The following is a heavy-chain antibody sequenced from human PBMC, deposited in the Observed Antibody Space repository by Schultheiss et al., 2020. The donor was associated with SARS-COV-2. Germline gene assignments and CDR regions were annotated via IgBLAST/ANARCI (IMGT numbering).Heavy chain of an antibody. CDR2: IYWNDDK. J-gene: IGHJ3*02. Sequence: SGPTLVKPTQTLTLTCTFPGFSLSTSGVGVGWIRQPPGKALEWLALIYWNDDKRYSPSLKSRLTITKDTSKNQVVLTMTNMDPVDTATYYCANRRRGCSSTSCYYDAFDIWGQGTVVTVSS. CDR1: GFSLSTSGVG. D-gene: IGHD2-2*01. CDR3: ANRRRGCSSTSCYYDAFDI. V-gene: IGHV2-5*01.